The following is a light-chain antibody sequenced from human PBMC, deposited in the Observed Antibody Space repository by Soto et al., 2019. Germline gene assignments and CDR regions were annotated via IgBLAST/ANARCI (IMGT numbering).Light chain of an antibody. CDR2: DAS. J-gene: IGKJ2*01. Sequence: EIVLTQSPATLSLSPGERATLSCGASQTVSSSYLAWYQQKPGLAPRLLIYDASSRATGIPDRFSGSGSGTDFTLTISRLEPEDFATYYCQQLTNFRFTFGQGTKLDIK. CDR3: QQLTNFRFT. CDR1: QTVSSSY. V-gene: IGKV3D-20*01.